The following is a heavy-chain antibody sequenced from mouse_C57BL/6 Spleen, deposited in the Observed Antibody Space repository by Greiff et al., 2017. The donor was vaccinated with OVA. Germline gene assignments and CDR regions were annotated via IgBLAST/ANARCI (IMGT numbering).Heavy chain of an antibody. D-gene: IGHD4-1*01. CDR1: GYAFSGYW. CDR3: ARTGTWGDFDV. J-gene: IGHJ1*03. V-gene: IGHV1-80*01. Sequence: QVQLQQSGAELVKPGASVKISCKASGYAFSGYWMNWVKQRPGKGLEWIGQIYPGDGDTTYNGKFTGKATLTADKSSSTAYMQLSSLTSEDSAVDFCARTGTWGDFDVWGTGTTVTVSS. CDR2: IYPGDGDT.